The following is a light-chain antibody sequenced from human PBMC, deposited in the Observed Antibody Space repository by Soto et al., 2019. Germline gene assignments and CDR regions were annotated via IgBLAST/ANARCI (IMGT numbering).Light chain of an antibody. CDR3: HQYENWPQT. Sequence: EIVMTQSPATLSVSPGERATLSCRASQRLSSNLAWYQQKLGQAPRLLIYRASTRATGIPARFSGSGSGTEFTLTISSLQSEDFALYYCHQYENWPQTFGQGTKVDIK. V-gene: IGKV3-15*01. J-gene: IGKJ1*01. CDR2: RAS. CDR1: QRLSSN.